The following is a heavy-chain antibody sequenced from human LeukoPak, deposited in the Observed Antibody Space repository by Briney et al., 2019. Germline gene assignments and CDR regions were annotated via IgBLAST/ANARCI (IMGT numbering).Heavy chain of an antibody. CDR2: ISSRGTTI. V-gene: IGHV3-48*04. D-gene: IGHD2-15*01. J-gene: IGHJ3*02. Sequence: PGGSLRLSCAASGSTFSSYSMNWVRQAPGKGLEWVSYISSRGTTIYNADSVKGRFTISRDNAKNSLYLQMNSLRAEDTAVYYCARDSIVDGAFDIWGQGTMVTVSS. CDR3: ARDSIVDGAFDI. CDR1: GSTFSSYS.